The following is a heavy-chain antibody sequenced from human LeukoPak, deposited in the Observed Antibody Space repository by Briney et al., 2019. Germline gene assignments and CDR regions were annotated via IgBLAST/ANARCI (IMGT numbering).Heavy chain of an antibody. Sequence: GASVKVSCKASGYTFTSYGISWVRQAPGQGLEWMGGIIPIFGTANYAQKFQGRVTITADKSTSTAYMELSSLRSEDTAVYYCARVWMVRGVIINYYYYYYMDVWGKGTTVTISS. J-gene: IGHJ6*03. CDR2: IIPIFGTA. V-gene: IGHV1-69*06. CDR1: GYTFTSYG. D-gene: IGHD3-10*01. CDR3: ARVWMVRGVIINYYYYYYMDV.